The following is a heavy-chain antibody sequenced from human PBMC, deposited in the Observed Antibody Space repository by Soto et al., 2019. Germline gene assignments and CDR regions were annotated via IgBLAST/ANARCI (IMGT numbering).Heavy chain of an antibody. CDR2: IRSKAYGGTT. J-gene: IGHJ4*02. CDR3: TTDSTQTFCDGGPCNSVQTKIHDS. CDR1: GFTFGDYA. Sequence: PGGSLRLSCTASGFTFGDYAMSWFRQAPGKGLEWVGFIRSKAYGGTTEYAASVKGRFTISRDDSKNTVYLQMNSLITEDTAVYYCTTDSTQTFCDGGPCNSVQTKIHDSWGQGTLVTVSS. D-gene: IGHD2-15*01. V-gene: IGHV3-49*03.